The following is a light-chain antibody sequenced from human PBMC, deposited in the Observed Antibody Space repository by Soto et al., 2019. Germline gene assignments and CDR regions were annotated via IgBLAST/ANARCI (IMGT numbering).Light chain of an antibody. V-gene: IGKV1-33*01. CDR1: QDISKY. Sequence: DIQMTQSPSSLSASVGDRVTITCQASQDISKYLSWYQQRPGRAPNLLIYDASNLQTWVPSRFSGSGSGTYFTFTISSLQPEDIATYYCQQYDNLPLTFGGGTKVEIK. CDR2: DAS. CDR3: QQYDNLPLT. J-gene: IGKJ4*01.